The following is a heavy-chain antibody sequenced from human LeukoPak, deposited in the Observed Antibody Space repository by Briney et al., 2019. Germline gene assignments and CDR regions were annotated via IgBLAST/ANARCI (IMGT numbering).Heavy chain of an antibody. CDR2: INGNGDST. D-gene: IGHD4-17*01. V-gene: IGHV3-20*04. CDR3: ARDFRTTVSSFDF. Sequence: GGSLRLSCAASGFTFDDYGISWVRQAPGKGLEWVSGINGNGDSTGYADSVKGRFTISRDNAKNSLYLQMNSLRAEDTALYFCARDFRTTVSSFDFWGRGTLVTVSS. J-gene: IGHJ2*01. CDR1: GFTFDDYG.